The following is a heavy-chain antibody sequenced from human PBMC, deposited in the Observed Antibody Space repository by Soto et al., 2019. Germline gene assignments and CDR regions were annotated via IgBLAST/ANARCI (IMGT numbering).Heavy chain of an antibody. CDR2: IYWDDDK. CDR3: AHTMAPRIFDY. V-gene: IGHV2-5*02. J-gene: IGHJ4*02. Sequence: QITLKEAGPTLVKPTQTLTLTCSFSGFSRITSGVGVGWIRQPPGKALEWLALIYWDDDKGYSTSLKSRLTITKDTSKNQVVLTMTNMDPADTVTYYCAHTMAPRIFDYWGQGTLVTVSS. CDR1: GFSRITSGVG.